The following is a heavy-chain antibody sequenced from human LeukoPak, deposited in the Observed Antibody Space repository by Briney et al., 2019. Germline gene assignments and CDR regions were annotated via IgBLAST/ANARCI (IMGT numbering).Heavy chain of an antibody. V-gene: IGHV4-39*07. CDR1: GGSIDRDDYY. Sequence: SETLSLTCTVSGGSIDRDDYYWGWVRQPPGKGLECIASIHYTGSTYYDPSLKSRVTLSVDTSKNQFSLNLYSVTAADTAIYYCARHPIERSLGGVPDWFDPWGQGTLVTVSS. CDR2: IHYTGST. D-gene: IGHD3-3*01. CDR3: ARHPIERSLGGVPDWFDP. J-gene: IGHJ5*02.